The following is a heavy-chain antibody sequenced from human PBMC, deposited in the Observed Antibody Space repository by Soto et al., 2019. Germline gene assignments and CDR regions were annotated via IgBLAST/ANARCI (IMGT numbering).Heavy chain of an antibody. CDR3: ARIHNNYNDVHFDS. CDR1: GFTFSSYE. V-gene: IGHV3-48*03. D-gene: IGHD3-10*01. J-gene: IGHJ4*02. Sequence: GGSLRLSCIGSGFTFSSYEMNWVRQAPGKGLEWISYIGGRDGSKFYADSVQGRFTISRDNARNSLYLQMGSLTAADTAVYYCARIHNNYNDVHFDSWGQGTLVTVSS. CDR2: IGGRDGSK.